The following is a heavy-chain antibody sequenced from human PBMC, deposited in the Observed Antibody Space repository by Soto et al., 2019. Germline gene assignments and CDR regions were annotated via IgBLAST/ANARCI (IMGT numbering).Heavy chain of an antibody. CDR1: GLSFAGYA. CDR3: AKTETFNGYYNAFDY. CDR2: ISGGGGST. D-gene: IGHD3-9*01. Sequence: EVQLSESGGGLVQPGGSLRLSCAASGLSFAGYALTWVRLAPGKGLEWVASISGGGGSTYYADSVKGRFSISRDNSNRMVYLQMGSLTAGDTAVYYCAKTETFNGYYNAFDYWGQGTRVTVSS. J-gene: IGHJ4*02. V-gene: IGHV3-23*01.